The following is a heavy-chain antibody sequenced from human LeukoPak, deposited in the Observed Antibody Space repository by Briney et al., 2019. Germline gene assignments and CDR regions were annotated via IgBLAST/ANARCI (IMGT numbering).Heavy chain of an antibody. D-gene: IGHD3-22*01. CDR3: ATWYYYDSSDYYLADY. CDR1: GYTLTEFS. J-gene: IGHJ4*02. CDR2: FDPEDGET. Sequence: ASVKVSCKVSGYTLTEFSMHWVRQAPGKGLEWMGGFDPEDGETIYAQELQGRVTMTKDTSRDTAYMELSSLRSEDTAVYYCATWYYYDSSDYYLADYWGQGTLVTVSS. V-gene: IGHV1-24*01.